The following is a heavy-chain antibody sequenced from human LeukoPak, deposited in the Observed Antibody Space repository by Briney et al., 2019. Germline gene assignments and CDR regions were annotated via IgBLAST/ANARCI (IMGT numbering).Heavy chain of an antibody. CDR2: ISYDGSNK. Sequence: GRSLRLSCAASGFTFSSYAMHWVRQAPGKGLEWVAVISYDGSNKYYADSVKGRFTISRDNSKNTLYLQMNSLRAEDTAVYYCASCNYYYYYMDVWGKGTTVTVSS. CDR1: GFTFSSYA. J-gene: IGHJ6*03. D-gene: IGHD4-11*01. V-gene: IGHV3-30*04. CDR3: ASCNYYYYYMDV.